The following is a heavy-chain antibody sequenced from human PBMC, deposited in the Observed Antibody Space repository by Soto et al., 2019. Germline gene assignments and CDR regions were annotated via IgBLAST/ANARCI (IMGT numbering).Heavy chain of an antibody. V-gene: IGHV3-48*01. CDR1: GFTFSSYS. CDR2: ISSSSSTI. D-gene: IGHD2-21*02. Sequence: EVQLVESGGGLVQPGGSLRLSCGASGFTFSSYSMNWVRQAPGKGLEWVSYISSSSSTIYYADSVKGRFTISRDNAKNSLYLHMNSLRVEDTAVYYCARVLRVVTAVPVWFDPWGQGTLVTVSS. CDR3: ARVLRVVTAVPVWFDP. J-gene: IGHJ5*02.